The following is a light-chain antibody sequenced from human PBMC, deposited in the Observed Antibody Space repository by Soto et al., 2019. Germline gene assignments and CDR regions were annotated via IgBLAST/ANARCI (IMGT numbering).Light chain of an antibody. J-gene: IGKJ4*01. CDR3: QQYVSTPLT. V-gene: IGKV3-20*01. CDR1: QSVGTY. Sequence: EIVLTQSPGTLSLSPGERATLSCRASQSVGTYLAWYQQKPGQAPRLLIYGASSRATGIPDRFSGSGSGTDFTLTISRLEPEDFAVYYCQQYVSTPLTCGGGTKVEIK. CDR2: GAS.